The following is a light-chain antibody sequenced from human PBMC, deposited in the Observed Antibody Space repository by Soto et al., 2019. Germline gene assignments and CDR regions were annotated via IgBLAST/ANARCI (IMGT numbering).Light chain of an antibody. CDR3: QQYNNWPLT. CDR2: GAS. Sequence: EIVMTQSPATLSVSPGERATLSCRASQTVNNNLAWYQHKPGQAPRLLIYGASARDTGIPARFSGSGSGTEFTLTISSLQSEDFGVYYCQQYNNWPLTFGGGTKVAIK. J-gene: IGKJ4*01. V-gene: IGKV3-15*01. CDR1: QTVNNN.